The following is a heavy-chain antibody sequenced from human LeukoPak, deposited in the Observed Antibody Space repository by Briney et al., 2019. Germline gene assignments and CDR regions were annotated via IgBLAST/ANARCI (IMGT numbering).Heavy chain of an antibody. CDR2: IRSKAFGGTR. CDR3: TIEDY. Sequence: GGSLRLSCGGFGFIVSGSYMSWVRQAPGKGLEWVGIIRSKAFGGTREYASSVKGRSTISRDDSRSIAYLQMNSLKTEDTAVYYCTIEDYWGQGTLVTVSS. D-gene: IGHD2-15*01. J-gene: IGHJ4*02. CDR1: GFIVSGSY. V-gene: IGHV3-71*01.